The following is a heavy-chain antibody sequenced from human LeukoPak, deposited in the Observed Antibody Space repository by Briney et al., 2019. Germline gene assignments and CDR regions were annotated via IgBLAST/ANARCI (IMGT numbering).Heavy chain of an antibody. V-gene: IGHV3-23*01. Sequence: GGSLRLSCAASGFTFSSYAMSWVRQAPGKGLEWVSAISGSGGSTYYADSVKGRFTISRDNSKNTLYLQMNSLRAEDTAVYYCAKDRRITIFGVVIMNYWGQGTLVTVSS. CDR2: ISGSGGST. D-gene: IGHD3-3*01. J-gene: IGHJ4*02. CDR1: GFTFSSYA. CDR3: AKDRRITIFGVVIMNY.